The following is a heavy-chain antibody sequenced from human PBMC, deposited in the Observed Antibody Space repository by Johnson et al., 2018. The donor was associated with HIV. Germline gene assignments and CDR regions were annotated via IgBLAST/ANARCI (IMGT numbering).Heavy chain of an antibody. CDR3: ARASNYEYDAFDI. V-gene: IGHV3-23*04. CDR2: ISGSGGST. CDR1: GFTFSSYD. J-gene: IGHJ3*02. D-gene: IGHD1-7*01. Sequence: VQLVESGGGLVQPGGSLRLSCAASGFTFSSYDMHWVRQATGKGLEWVSAISGSGGSTYYADSVKGRFTISRDNSKNTLYLQMNSLRAEDTAVYYCARASNYEYDAFDIWGQGTMVTVSS.